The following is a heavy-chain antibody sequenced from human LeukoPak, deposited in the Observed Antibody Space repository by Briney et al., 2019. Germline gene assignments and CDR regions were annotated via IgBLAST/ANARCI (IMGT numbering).Heavy chain of an antibody. CDR3: AKVMYRTAAVQDY. D-gene: IGHD6-13*01. CDR2: IYYSGST. V-gene: IGHV4-59*01. J-gene: IGHJ4*02. CDR1: GGSISSYY. Sequence: SETLSLTCTVSGGSISSYYWSWIRQPPGKGLEWIGYIYYSGSTNYNPSLKSRVTISVDTSKNQFSLKLSSVTAADTAVYYCAKVMYRTAAVQDYWGQGTLVTVSS.